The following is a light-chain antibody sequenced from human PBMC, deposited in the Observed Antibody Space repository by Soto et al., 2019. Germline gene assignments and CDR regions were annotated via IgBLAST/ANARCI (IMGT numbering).Light chain of an antibody. V-gene: IGKV1-39*01. J-gene: IGKJ4*01. CDR1: QTINNH. CDR2: AAS. CDR3: QQSYSIPLT. Sequence: DIQMTQSPSSLSASVGDRVTITCRASQTINNHLNWYQQKSGKAPKLLIYAASSLQSGVPSRFSAYISGTDFTLTISSLQPEDVATYYCQQSYSIPLTFGGGTKVDIK.